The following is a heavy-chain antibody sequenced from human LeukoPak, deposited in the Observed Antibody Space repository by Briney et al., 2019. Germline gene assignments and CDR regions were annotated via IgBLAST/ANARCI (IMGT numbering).Heavy chain of an antibody. Sequence: SVKVSCKASGGTFSSYAISWVRQAPGQGLEWMGGIIPIFGTANYAQKFQGRVTMTRDTSISTAYMELSRLRSDDTAVYYCARPHLGLDFWSGHNWFDPWGQGTLVTVSS. V-gene: IGHV1-69*05. D-gene: IGHD3-3*01. CDR1: GGTFSSYA. CDR2: IIPIFGTA. CDR3: ARPHLGLDFWSGHNWFDP. J-gene: IGHJ5*02.